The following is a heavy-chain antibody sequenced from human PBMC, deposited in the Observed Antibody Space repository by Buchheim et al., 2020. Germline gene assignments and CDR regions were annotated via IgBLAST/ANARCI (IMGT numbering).Heavy chain of an antibody. J-gene: IGHJ4*02. CDR3: ARVLQGSGSYYNPQQYSFDY. D-gene: IGHD3-10*01. Sequence: QVQLQESGPGLVKPSETLSLTCNVSGGSISNYFWSWIRQPPGKGLEWIGYISYSGSTNYNPSLKSRVTISGDMSKNQFSLKLSSVTAADTAVYFCARVLQGSGSYYNPQQYSFDYWGQGTL. CDR1: GGSISNYF. V-gene: IGHV4-59*01. CDR2: ISYSGST.